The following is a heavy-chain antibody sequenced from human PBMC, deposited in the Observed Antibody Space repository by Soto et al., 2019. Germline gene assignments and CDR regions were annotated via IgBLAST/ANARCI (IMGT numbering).Heavy chain of an antibody. CDR2: ISGSGGST. D-gene: IGHD5-18*01. J-gene: IGHJ4*02. Sequence: VGSLRLSCASSVFTFSSYAMSCVRHSPGKWLEWVSAISGSGGSTYYADSVKGRFTISRDNSKNTLYLQMNSLRAEDTAVYYCAKDFTQYSYGSYFEYWGQGTLVNVSS. V-gene: IGHV3-23*01. CDR1: VFTFSSYA. CDR3: AKDFTQYSYGSYFEY.